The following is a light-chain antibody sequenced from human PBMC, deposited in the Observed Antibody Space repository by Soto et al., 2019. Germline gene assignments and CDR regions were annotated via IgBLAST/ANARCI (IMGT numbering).Light chain of an antibody. V-gene: IGKV3-11*01. J-gene: IGKJ1*01. CDR3: QQRSNWRT. Sequence: IVLTQSPATLSLSPGERATLSCRASQSVSSSLAWYQQKLGQAPRLLIYDASIRATGIPARFSGSGSGTDFILTISSLEPEDFAVYYCQQRSNWRTFGQGTKVEIK. CDR2: DAS. CDR1: QSVSSS.